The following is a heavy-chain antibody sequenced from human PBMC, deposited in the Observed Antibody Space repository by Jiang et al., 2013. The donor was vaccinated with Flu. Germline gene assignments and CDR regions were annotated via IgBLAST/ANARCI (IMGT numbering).Heavy chain of an antibody. CDR2: IDWDDDK. J-gene: IGHJ6*02. CDR1: GFSLTTTGMC. Sequence: KPTQTLTLTCSFSGFSLTTTGMCVTWIRQPPGKPLEWLALIDWDDDKYYNTSLKTRLTISKDTTNDQVVLIMTNMDPVDTATYYCARVYGAGIYYYFAMDVWGQGTTVTVSS. D-gene: IGHD4/OR15-4a*01. V-gene: IGHV2-70*13. CDR3: ARVYGAGIYYYFAMDV.